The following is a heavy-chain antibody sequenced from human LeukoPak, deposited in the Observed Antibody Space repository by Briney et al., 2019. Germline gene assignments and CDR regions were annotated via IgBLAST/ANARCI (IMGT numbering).Heavy chain of an antibody. J-gene: IGHJ5*02. D-gene: IGHD2-8*01. V-gene: IGHV3-30*02. CDR1: GFTFSSYG. CDR3: AKHARRGPHWFDP. Sequence: GGSLRLSCAASGFTFSSYGMHWVRQAPGKGLEWVAFIRYDGSNKYYADSVKGRFTISRDNSKNTLYLQMNSLRADDTAVYYCAKHARRGPHWFDPWGQGTLVTVSS. CDR2: IRYDGSNK.